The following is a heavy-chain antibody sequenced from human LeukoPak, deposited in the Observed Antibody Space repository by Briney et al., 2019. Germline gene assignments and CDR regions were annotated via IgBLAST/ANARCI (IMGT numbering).Heavy chain of an antibody. CDR2: IKTDGSEK. J-gene: IGHJ3*02. Sequence: GGSLRLSCEASGFTFSSYWMSWVRQAPGKGLEWVANIKTDGSEKYYVDSVKGRFTISRDNAKNSLYLQMNSLRAEDTAVYYCAKAEYSDAFDIWGQGTMVTVSS. D-gene: IGHD6-6*01. V-gene: IGHV3-7*03. CDR3: AKAEYSDAFDI. CDR1: GFTFSSYW.